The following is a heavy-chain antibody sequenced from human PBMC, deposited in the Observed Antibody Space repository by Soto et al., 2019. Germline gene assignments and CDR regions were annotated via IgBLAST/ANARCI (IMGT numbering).Heavy chain of an antibody. CDR2: VSSDGSST. V-gene: IGHV3-74*01. J-gene: IGHJ4*02. CDR3: ARGLPTFRSFDS. Sequence: EVQLVESGGGLVQPGESLRLSCAASGFTFSSYWMHWIRQAPGKGLVWVSRVSSDGSSTVYANSVKGRLTISRDNAKNTLYLQMNSLSDEDTAVYYCARGLPTFRSFDSWGQGTLVTVSS. CDR1: GFTFSSYW. D-gene: IGHD5-12*01.